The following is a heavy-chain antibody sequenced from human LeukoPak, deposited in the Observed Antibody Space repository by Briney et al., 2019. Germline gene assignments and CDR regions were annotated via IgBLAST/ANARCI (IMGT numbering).Heavy chain of an antibody. CDR2: IYYSGST. J-gene: IGHJ5*02. CDR1: GGSISSRY. V-gene: IGHV4-59*11. D-gene: IGHD3-3*01. Sequence: SETLSLTCTVSGGSISSRYWSWIRQPPGKGLEWIGYIYYSGSTNYNPSLKSRVTISVDTSKNQFSLKLSSVTAADTAVYYCARENYDFWSGYYPQGWFDPWGQGTLVTVSS. CDR3: ARENYDFWSGYYPQGWFDP.